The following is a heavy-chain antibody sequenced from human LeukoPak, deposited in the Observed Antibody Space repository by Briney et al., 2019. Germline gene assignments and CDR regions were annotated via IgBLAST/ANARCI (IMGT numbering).Heavy chain of an antibody. Sequence: PGGSLRLSCAASGFTFSSYAMSWVRQAPGKGLEWVSAISGSGGSTYYADSVKGRFTISRDNSKNTLYLQMSSLRAEDTATYYCAKDYYRDGNCPFPFLDSWGQGTLVTVSS. J-gene: IGHJ4*02. CDR2: ISGSGGST. D-gene: IGHD2-15*01. CDR1: GFTFSSYA. CDR3: AKDYYRDGNCPFPFLDS. V-gene: IGHV3-23*01.